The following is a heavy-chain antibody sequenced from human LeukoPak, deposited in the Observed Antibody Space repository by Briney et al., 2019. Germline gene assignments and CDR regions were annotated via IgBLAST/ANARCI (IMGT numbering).Heavy chain of an antibody. J-gene: IGHJ4*02. Sequence: SETLSLTCTVSGGSISNYYWSWIRQPPGKGLEWIGYIYYSGSTNYNPSLKSRVTISVDTSKNQFSLKLSSVTAADTALYYCARRGSVAEFDYWGQGTLVTVSS. CDR3: ARRGSVAEFDY. V-gene: IGHV4-59*08. CDR2: IYYSGST. CDR1: GGSISNYY. D-gene: IGHD6-19*01.